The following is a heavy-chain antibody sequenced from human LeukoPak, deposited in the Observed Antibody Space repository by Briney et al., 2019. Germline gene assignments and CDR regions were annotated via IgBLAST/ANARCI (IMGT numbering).Heavy chain of an antibody. Sequence: GGSLRLSCAASGFTFDDYGMSWVRQAPGKGLEWVSGINWNGGSTGCADSVKGRFTISRDNAKNSLYLQMNSLRAEDTALYYCAREISGIAVAGTGPYYYYYMDVWGKGTTVTVSS. D-gene: IGHD6-19*01. V-gene: IGHV3-20*04. CDR2: INWNGGST. CDR1: GFTFDDYG. CDR3: AREISGIAVAGTGPYYYYYMDV. J-gene: IGHJ6*03.